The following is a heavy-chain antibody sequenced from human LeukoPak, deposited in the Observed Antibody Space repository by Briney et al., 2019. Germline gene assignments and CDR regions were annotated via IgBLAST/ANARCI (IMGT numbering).Heavy chain of an antibody. V-gene: IGHV4-59*01. D-gene: IGHD3-9*01. CDR3: ARGRRPYDILTGYLPTPYYFDY. Sequence: SQTLSLTCTLSARSISSYYWSWIRQPPGKGLGWIGYIYSSGITNYNPSLKSRVTISVDTSKNQFSLKLSSVTAADTAVYYCARGRRPYDILTGYLPTPYYFDYWGQGALVTVSS. CDR1: ARSISSYY. J-gene: IGHJ4*02. CDR2: IYSSGIT.